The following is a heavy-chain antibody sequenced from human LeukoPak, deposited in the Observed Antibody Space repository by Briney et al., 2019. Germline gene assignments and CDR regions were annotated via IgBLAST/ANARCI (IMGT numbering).Heavy chain of an antibody. J-gene: IGHJ4*02. CDR2: ISSSSSTI. D-gene: IGHD3-22*01. CDR3: ARGSTYYDSSGQVPFDY. V-gene: IGHV3-48*01. Sequence: GGSLRLSCAASGFTFSTYSMNWVRQAPGKGLEWVSYISSSSSTIYYADSVKGRFTISRDNAKNLLYLQMNSLRAEDTAVYYCARGSTYYDSSGQVPFDYWGQGTLVTVSS. CDR1: GFTFSTYS.